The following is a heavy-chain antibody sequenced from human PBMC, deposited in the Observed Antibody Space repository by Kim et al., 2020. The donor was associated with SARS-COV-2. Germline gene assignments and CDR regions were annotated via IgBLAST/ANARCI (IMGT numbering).Heavy chain of an antibody. Sequence: GGSLRLSCAASGFTFSDSHIHWVRQPPGRGLEWVAVTWNDGRSKYYAESVKGRFTISRDTSSSTSWLQMNSLRADDMGVYYCARDPRDCHYFCDHWGQGT. D-gene: IGHD2-21*01. CDR1: GFTFSDSH. CDR2: TWNDGRSK. J-gene: IGHJ4*02. V-gene: IGHV3-33*01. CDR3: ARDPRDCHYFCDH.